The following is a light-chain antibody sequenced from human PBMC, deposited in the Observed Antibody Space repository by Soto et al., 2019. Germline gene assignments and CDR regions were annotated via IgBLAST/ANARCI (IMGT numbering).Light chain of an antibody. CDR2: DVS. Sequence: QSVLTQPRSVSGSPGQSVTISCTGTSSDVGGYNYVSWYQQHPGKAPKLMIYDVSKRPSGVPDRFSGSKSGNMASLTISGLQAEDEADYYCCSYAGSYTLGVFGGGTKLTVL. J-gene: IGLJ3*02. V-gene: IGLV2-11*01. CDR3: CSYAGSYTLGV. CDR1: SSDVGGYNY.